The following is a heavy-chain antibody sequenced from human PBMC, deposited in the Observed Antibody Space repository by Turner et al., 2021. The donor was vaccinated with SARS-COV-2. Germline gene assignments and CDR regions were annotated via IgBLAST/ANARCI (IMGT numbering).Heavy chain of an antibody. Sequence: QVQLVESGRGVVQAGRSLRISCAASGFTFSSYGMHWFRQAPGKGLEWLAVIWYDGSNKYYAYSVKGRFTISRYKSKNTLYLQMNSLRAEDTAVYYCAREVISVDGGGLYYCGQGTLFTVSS. V-gene: IGHV3-33*01. D-gene: IGHD3-16*01. CDR3: AREVISVDGGGLYY. CDR1: GFTFSSYG. J-gene: IGHJ4*02. CDR2: IWYDGSNK.